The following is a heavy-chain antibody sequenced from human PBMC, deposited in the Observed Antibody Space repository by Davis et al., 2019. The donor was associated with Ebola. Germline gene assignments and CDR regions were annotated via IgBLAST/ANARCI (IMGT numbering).Heavy chain of an antibody. CDR2: ISSSSSTI. J-gene: IGHJ4*02. CDR3: ARGVGAYYFDY. CDR1: GFTFSSYS. D-gene: IGHD1-26*01. Sequence: GGSLRLSCAASGFTFSSYSMNWVRQAPGKGLEWVSYISSSSSTIYYADSVKGRFTISRDNAKNSLYLQINSLRDEDTAVYYCARGVGAYYFDYWGQGTLVTVSS. V-gene: IGHV3-48*02.